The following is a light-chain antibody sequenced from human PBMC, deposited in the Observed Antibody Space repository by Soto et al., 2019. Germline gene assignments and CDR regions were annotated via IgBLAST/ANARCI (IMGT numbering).Light chain of an antibody. CDR1: SSDVGGHNY. CDR2: EVS. V-gene: IGLV2-14*01. Sequence: QSALTQPASVAGSPGQSITISCTGTSSDVGGHNYVSWYQQHPGKVPKLMIFEVSNRPSGVSNRFSGSKSGNTASLTISGLQAEDEGDYYCSSYTRNSTLVFGGGTKVTVL. J-gene: IGLJ2*01. CDR3: SSYTRNSTLV.